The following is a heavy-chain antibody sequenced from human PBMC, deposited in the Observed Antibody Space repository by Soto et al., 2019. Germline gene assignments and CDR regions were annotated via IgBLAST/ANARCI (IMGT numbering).Heavy chain of an antibody. Sequence: LSLTCAVYGGSFSDYYGTWIRQTPGKGLEWVALILYDGSNKYYADSVKGRFTISRDNSRNTVYLQMNSLRGDDTALYYCVKNSGWFNTWGQGALVTVSS. D-gene: IGHD3-10*01. CDR3: VKNSGWFNT. CDR1: GGSFSDYY. V-gene: IGHV3-30*18. J-gene: IGHJ5*02. CDR2: ILYDGSNK.